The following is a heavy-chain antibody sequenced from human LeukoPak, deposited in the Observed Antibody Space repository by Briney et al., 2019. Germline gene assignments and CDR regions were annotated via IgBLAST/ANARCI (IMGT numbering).Heavy chain of an antibody. D-gene: IGHD1-14*01. CDR1: GFTFSDYY. J-gene: IGHJ2*01. V-gene: IGHV3-11*01. Sequence: GGSLRLSCAASGFTFSDYYMSWIRQAPGKGLERVSDISSSGSTIYYADSVEGRFTISRDNAKNSLYLQMNSLRAEDTAVYYCARGLSANRYWYFDLWGRGTLVTVSS. CDR2: ISSSGSTI. CDR3: ARGLSANRYWYFDL.